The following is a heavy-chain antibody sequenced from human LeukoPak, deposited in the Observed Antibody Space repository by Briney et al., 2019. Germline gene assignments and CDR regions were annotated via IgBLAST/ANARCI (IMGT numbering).Heavy chain of an antibody. CDR2: ISQDGRDR. D-gene: IGHD2/OR15-2a*01. Sequence: GGSLGLSCAGSGFTFSGHWMGWVRQAPGKGLEWLAIISQDGRDRNYLDSVKGRFTISRDNAENSVYLQMNTLRADDTAVYYCARDSDYFRFDYWGQGALVTVSS. CDR3: ARDSDYFRFDY. V-gene: IGHV3-7*01. CDR1: GFTFSGHW. J-gene: IGHJ4*02.